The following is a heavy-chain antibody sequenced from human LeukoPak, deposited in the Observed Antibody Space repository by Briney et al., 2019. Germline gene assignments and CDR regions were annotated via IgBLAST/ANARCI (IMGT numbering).Heavy chain of an antibody. D-gene: IGHD3-10*01. Sequence: PGGSLRLSCAASGFTFSSYWMSWVRQAPGKGLEWVANIKQDGSEKYYVDSVKGRFTISRDNSKNTLYLQMSSLRAEVTAVYYCAKVGDYYGSGKYSNFDYWGQGTLVTVSS. CDR2: IKQDGSEK. V-gene: IGHV3-7*03. CDR1: GFTFSSYW. CDR3: AKVGDYYGSGKYSNFDY. J-gene: IGHJ4*02.